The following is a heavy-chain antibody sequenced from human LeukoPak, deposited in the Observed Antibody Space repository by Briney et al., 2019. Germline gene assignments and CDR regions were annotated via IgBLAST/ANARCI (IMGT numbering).Heavy chain of an antibody. CDR3: AGTGSYPYYYGMDV. CDR2: IYYSGST. V-gene: IGHV4-59*01. J-gene: IGHJ6*02. D-gene: IGHD3-10*01. Sequence: SETLSLTCTVSGGSISSYYWSWLRQPPGKGLEWIGYIYYSGSTNYNPSLKSRVTISVDTSKNQFSLKLSSVTAADTAVYYCAGTGSYPYYYGMDVWGQGTTVTVSS. CDR1: GGSISSYY.